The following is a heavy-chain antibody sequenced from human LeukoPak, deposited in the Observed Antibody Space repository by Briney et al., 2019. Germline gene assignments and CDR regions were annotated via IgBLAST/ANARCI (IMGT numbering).Heavy chain of an antibody. D-gene: IGHD7-27*01. Sequence: KPGGSLRLSCAASGFTFSNAWMNWVRQAPGKGLEWVGRIKSKTDGGTTDYAAPVKGRFTISRDGSRHTLYLQVNSLKTEDTAVYYCTTGNWGSFSYWGQGTLVTVSS. CDR2: IKSKTDGGTT. V-gene: IGHV3-15*01. CDR1: GFTFSNAW. CDR3: TTGNWGSFSY. J-gene: IGHJ4*02.